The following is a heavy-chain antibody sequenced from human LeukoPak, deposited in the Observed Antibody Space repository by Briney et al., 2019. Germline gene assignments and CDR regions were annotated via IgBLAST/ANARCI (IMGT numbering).Heavy chain of an antibody. CDR3: ASSPIVVVPAAIRGTYYYYYYMDV. CDR2: IIPIFGTA. J-gene: IGHJ6*03. D-gene: IGHD2-2*02. V-gene: IGHV1-69*05. Sequence: GASVKVSCKASGGTFSSYAISWVRQAPGQGLEWMGGIIPIFGTANYAQKFQGRVTITTDESTSIAYMELSSLRSEDTAVYYCASSPIVVVPAAIRGTYYYYYYMDVWGKGTTVTVSS. CDR1: GGTFSSYA.